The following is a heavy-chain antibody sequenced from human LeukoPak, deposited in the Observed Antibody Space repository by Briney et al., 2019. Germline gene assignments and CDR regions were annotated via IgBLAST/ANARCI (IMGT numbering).Heavy chain of an antibody. D-gene: IGHD5-24*01. CDR1: GGSFSGYY. CDR3: ARGPRRDGYKRVGSDY. V-gene: IGHV4-34*01. Sequence: PSETLSLTCAVYGGSFSGYYWSWIRQPPGKGLEWIGEINHSGSTNYNPSLKSRVTISVDTSKNQFSLKLSSVTAADTAVYYCARGPRRDGYKRVGSDYWGQGTLVTVSS. J-gene: IGHJ4*02. CDR2: INHSGST.